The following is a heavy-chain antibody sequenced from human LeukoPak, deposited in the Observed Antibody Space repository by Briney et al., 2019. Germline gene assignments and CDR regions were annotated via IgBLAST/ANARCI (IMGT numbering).Heavy chain of an antibody. Sequence: ASVKVSCKTSGYNFRHYGISWVRQAPGQGLEWMAWISGGYNGDSNYALKLRGRLIMTTDTSTSTAYMELRSLRSDDTAVYYCAGDEKKYCSGGSCPAYFDYWGQGTLVTVSS. D-gene: IGHD2-15*01. CDR1: GYNFRHYG. CDR2: ISGGYNGDS. J-gene: IGHJ4*02. V-gene: IGHV1-18*01. CDR3: AGDEKKYCSGGSCPAYFDY.